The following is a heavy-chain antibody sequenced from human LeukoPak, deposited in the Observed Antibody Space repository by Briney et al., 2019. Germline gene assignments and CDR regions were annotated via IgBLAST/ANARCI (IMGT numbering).Heavy chain of an antibody. CDR3: ARAADWFDP. CDR1: GGSIRSGGYY. CDR2: IYYSGST. J-gene: IGHJ5*02. Sequence: PSQTLSLTCTVSGGSIRSGGYYWSWIRQHPGKALEWIGYIYYSGSTYYNPSLKSRVTISVDTSKNQFSLKLSSVTAADTAVYYCARAADWFDPWGQGTLVTVSS. V-gene: IGHV4-31*03.